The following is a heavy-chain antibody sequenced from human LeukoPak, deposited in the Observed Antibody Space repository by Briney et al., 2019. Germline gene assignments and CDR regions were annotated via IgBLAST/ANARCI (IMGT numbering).Heavy chain of an antibody. J-gene: IGHJ4*02. CDR2: ISGSGGST. V-gene: IGHV3-23*01. Sequence: GGSLRLSCAASGFTFSSYAMSWVRQAPGKGLEWVSAISGSGGSTYYADSVKGRFTISRDNAKNSLYLQMNSLRAEDTAVYYCAREYYYDSSGYLNGASDYWGQGTLVTVSS. CDR1: GFTFSSYA. D-gene: IGHD3-22*01. CDR3: AREYYYDSSGYLNGASDY.